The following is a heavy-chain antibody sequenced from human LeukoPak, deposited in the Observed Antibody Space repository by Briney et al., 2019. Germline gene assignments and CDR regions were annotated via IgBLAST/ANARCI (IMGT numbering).Heavy chain of an antibody. CDR3: ARLMGATLYYYYGMDV. D-gene: IGHD3-10*01. V-gene: IGHV4-59*08. CDR1: GGSISSYY. Sequence: SETLSLTCTVSGGSISSYYWSWIRQPPGKGLEWIGYIYYSGSTNCNPSLKSRVTISVDTSKNQFSLKLSSVTAADTAVYYCARLMGATLYYYYGMDVWGQGTTVTVSS. J-gene: IGHJ6*02. CDR2: IYYSGST.